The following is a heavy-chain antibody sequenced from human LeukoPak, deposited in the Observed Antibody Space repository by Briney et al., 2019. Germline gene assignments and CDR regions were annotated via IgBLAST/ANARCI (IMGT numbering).Heavy chain of an antibody. Sequence: GGSLRLSCAASGFTVSSNYMSWVRQAPGKGLEWVSTIYSGGSTYYADSVKGRFTISRDISKNTLYLQMNSLRGEDTAVYYCAKVGSSSGLDRFDPWGQGTLVTVSS. D-gene: IGHD6-13*01. V-gene: IGHV3-53*01. CDR1: GFTVSSNY. CDR2: IYSGGST. J-gene: IGHJ5*02. CDR3: AKVGSSSGLDRFDP.